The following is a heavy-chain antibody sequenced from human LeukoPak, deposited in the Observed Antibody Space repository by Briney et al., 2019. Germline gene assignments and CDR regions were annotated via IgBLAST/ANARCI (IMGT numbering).Heavy chain of an antibody. CDR3: ARGGAVAGNYYYGMDV. J-gene: IGHJ6*02. CDR2: ISAYNGNT. V-gene: IGHV1-18*01. CDR1: GYTFTSYG. Sequence: ASVKVSCTASGYTFTSYGISWVRQAPGQGLEWMGWISAYNGNTNYAQKLQGRVTMTTDTSTSTAYMELRSLRSDDTAVYYCARGGAVAGNYYYGMDVWGQGTTVTVSS. D-gene: IGHD6-19*01.